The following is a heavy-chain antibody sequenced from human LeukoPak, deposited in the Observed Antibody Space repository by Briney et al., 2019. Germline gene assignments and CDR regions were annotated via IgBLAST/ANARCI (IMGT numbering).Heavy chain of an antibody. CDR1: EFIVSSSH. Sequence: GGSLRLSCACSEFIVSSSHMSWVRQAPGKGLEWVSAIYSGGDVYYVDSVRGRFTISRDNSKNTLYLQMNSLRAEDTAVYYCARNLHFDYWGQGTLITVSS. J-gene: IGHJ4*02. CDR3: ARNLHFDY. V-gene: IGHV3-53*01. CDR2: IYSGGDV.